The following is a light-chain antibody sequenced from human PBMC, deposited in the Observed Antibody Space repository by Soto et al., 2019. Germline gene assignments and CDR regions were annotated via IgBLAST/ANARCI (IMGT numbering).Light chain of an antibody. CDR2: GAS. CDR1: QSVTSNY. V-gene: IGKV3-20*01. J-gene: IGKJ1*01. CDR3: QQYGTSRT. Sequence: ETVLTQSPGTLSLSPGERATLSCRASQSVTSNYLAWYQQKPGQAPRLLMYGASRRATGIPDRFSGSGSGTDFTLTISRLEPEDFAVYYCQQYGTSRTFGQGTKVEIK.